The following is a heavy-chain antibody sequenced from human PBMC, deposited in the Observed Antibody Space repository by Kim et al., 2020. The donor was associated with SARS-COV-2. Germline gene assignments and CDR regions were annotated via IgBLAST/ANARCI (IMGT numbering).Heavy chain of an antibody. V-gene: IGHV3-72*01. D-gene: IGHD3-10*01. CDR2: IRNKAKDHTT. J-gene: IGHJ1*01. Sequence: GGSLRLSCAASGFTFSDHYMYWVRQAPGKGLAWVGRIRNKAKDHTTNYAASVRGRITVTSDDSKNSVYLQMISLQAEDTAVYYCGDLGAGDWGQETLVTVSS. CDR1: GFTFSDHY. CDR3: GDLGAGD.